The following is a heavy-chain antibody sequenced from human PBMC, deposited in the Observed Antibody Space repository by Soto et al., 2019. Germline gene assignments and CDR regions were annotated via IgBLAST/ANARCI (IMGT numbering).Heavy chain of an antibody. D-gene: IGHD2-15*01. CDR1: GFTFSSYA. V-gene: IGHV3-23*01. J-gene: IGHJ6*02. Sequence: GGSLRLSCAASGFTFSSYAMSWVRQAPGKGLEWVSAISGSGGSTYYADSVKGRFTISRDNSKNTLYLQMNSLRAEDTAVYYCAKVTSGGGWYYYYGMDVWGQGTTVTVSS. CDR3: AKVTSGGGWYYYYGMDV. CDR2: ISGSGGST.